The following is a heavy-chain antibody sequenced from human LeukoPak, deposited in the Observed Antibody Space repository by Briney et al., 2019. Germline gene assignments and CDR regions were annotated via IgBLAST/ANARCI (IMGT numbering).Heavy chain of an antibody. J-gene: IGHJ3*02. CDR2: IIPIFGTA. V-gene: IGHV1-69*01. Sequence: GASVKVSCKASGGTFSSHAISWVRQAPGQGLEWMGGIIPIFGTANYAQKFQGRVTITADESTSTAYMELSSLRSEDTAVYYCAGERLGYCSSTSCYNQGYYDSSGYILYAFDIWGQGTMVTVSS. CDR3: AGERLGYCSSTSCYNQGYYDSSGYILYAFDI. CDR1: GGTFSSHA. D-gene: IGHD2-2*02.